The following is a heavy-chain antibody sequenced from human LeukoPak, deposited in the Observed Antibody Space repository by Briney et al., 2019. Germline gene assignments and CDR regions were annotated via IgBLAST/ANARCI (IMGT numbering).Heavy chain of an antibody. J-gene: IGHJ5*02. CDR3: ARVSRIAAVQNWFDP. V-gene: IGHV4-39*07. Sequence: PSETLSLTCTVSGDSIITINSYWAYIRQPPGKGLEWIGGIYYSGSTYYNPSLRGRVTISADTSKNQFSLKLNSVTAADTAVYYCARVSRIAAVQNWFDPWGQGTLVTVSS. D-gene: IGHD6-13*01. CDR2: IYYSGST. CDR1: GDSIITINSY.